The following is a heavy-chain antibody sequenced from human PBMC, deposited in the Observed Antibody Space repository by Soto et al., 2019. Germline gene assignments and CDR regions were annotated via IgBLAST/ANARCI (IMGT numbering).Heavy chain of an antibody. D-gene: IGHD2-15*01. Sequence: ASVKVSCKASGYTFTAYGFNWVRQAPGQGLEWMGWISPYNGDTSYAQNFKGRVTLTTDTSTNTAYMELRSLTSDDTAVYYCARTPRAQMIVLEAATRFDYWGRGTLVTVSS. V-gene: IGHV1-18*04. CDR1: GYTFTAYG. J-gene: IGHJ4*02. CDR3: ARTPRAQMIVLEAATRFDY. CDR2: ISPYNGDT.